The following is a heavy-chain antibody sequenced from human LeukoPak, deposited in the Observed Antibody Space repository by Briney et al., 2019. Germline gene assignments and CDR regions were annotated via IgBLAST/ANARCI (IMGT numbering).Heavy chain of an antibody. CDR3: ARVGGITGTWFPDY. D-gene: IGHD1-7*01. J-gene: IGHJ4*02. V-gene: IGHV4-4*07. CDR2: IYSSGST. CDR1: GGSITNYY. Sequence: SETLSLTCTVSGGSITNYYWSWIRQPAAKGLEWIGRIYSSGSTNYNPSLKSRVTMSVDTSKNQFSLKLSSVTAADTAVYYCARVGGITGTWFPDYWGQGTLVTVSS.